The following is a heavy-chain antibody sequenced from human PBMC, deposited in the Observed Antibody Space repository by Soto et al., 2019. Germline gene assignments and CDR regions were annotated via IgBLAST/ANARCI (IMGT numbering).Heavy chain of an antibody. CDR1: GYTFTSYD. V-gene: IGHV1-8*01. J-gene: IGHJ6*02. CDR3: ARGTPELYRSWLVPAAILRYYYYGMDV. Sequence: SVKVSCKASGYTFTSYDINWVRQATGQGLEWMGWMNPNSGNTGYAQKFQGRVTMTRNTSISTAYMELSSLRSEDTAVYYCARGTPELYRSWLVPAAILRYYYYGMDVWGQGTTVTVSS. D-gene: IGHD2-2*01. CDR2: MNPNSGNT.